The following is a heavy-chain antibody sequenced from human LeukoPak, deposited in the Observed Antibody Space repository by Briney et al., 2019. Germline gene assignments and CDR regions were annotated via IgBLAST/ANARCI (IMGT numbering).Heavy chain of an antibody. V-gene: IGHV3-74*01. J-gene: IGHJ3*01. D-gene: IGHD2-21*01. Sequence: GGSLRLSCAASGFTLSKSWIHWVRQAPGKGLVWVSRINTDGSIITYADSVKGRFTISRDNAKNTVYLQMNSLRAEDTAVYYCARPLGSQSLALDTWGQGTMVTVSS. CDR1: GFTLSKSW. CDR3: ARPLGSQSLALDT. CDR2: INTDGSII.